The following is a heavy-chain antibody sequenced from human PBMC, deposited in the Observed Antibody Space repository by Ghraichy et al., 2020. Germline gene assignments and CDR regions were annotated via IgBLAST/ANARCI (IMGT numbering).Heavy chain of an antibody. D-gene: IGHD4-17*01. J-gene: IGHJ3*02. Sequence: GESLNISCAASGFTFDDYGMSWVRQAPGKGLEWVSGINWNGGSTGYADSVKGRFTISRDNAKNSLYLQMNSLRAEDTALYYCARDTVTTQQDDAFDIWGQGTMVTVSS. CDR3: ARDTVTTQQDDAFDI. CDR2: INWNGGST. CDR1: GFTFDDYG. V-gene: IGHV3-20*04.